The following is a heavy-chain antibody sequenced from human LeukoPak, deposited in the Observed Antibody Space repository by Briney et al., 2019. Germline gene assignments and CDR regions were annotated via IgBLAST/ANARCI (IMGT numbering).Heavy chain of an antibody. CDR3: AKVGATVVTPLDY. J-gene: IGHJ4*02. CDR2: IRYDGSNK. CDR1: GFTFSSYG. Sequence: GGSLRLSCAASGFTFSSYGMHWVRQAPGKGLEWVAFIRYDGSNKYYADSVKGRFTISRDNSKNTLYLQMNSLRAEDTAVYYCAKVGATVVTPLDYWGQGTLVTVSS. V-gene: IGHV3-30*02. D-gene: IGHD4-23*01.